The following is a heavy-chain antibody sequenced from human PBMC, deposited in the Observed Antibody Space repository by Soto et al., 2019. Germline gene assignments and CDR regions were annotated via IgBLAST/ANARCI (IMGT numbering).Heavy chain of an antibody. Sequence: VQLVESGGGLVQPGGSLKLSCATSGFTFSHSAIHWVRLAPGKGLEWVGRIRSEPKNYTTTYSVSVRGRFTISRDDSKNTAYLQMDSLQTEDSGVYYCTRWLSGDYTHFDYWGQGTLVTVSS. V-gene: IGHV3-73*01. J-gene: IGHJ4*02. CDR1: GFTFSHSA. CDR3: TRWLSGDYTHFDY. D-gene: IGHD3-3*01. CDR2: IRSEPKNYTT.